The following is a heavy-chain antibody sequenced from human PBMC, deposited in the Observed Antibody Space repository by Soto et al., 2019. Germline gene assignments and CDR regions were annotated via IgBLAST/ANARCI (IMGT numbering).Heavy chain of an antibody. V-gene: IGHV1-18*01. Sequence: QVQMVQSGAEVKKPGASVKVSCKASDYTFTGYGLAWVRQATGQGLEWMGWISAYNGNTLYEHKFHDRHTMTTATSTSTAYMEKRSLRSDDTTVYFCARPSGGYGEYAVALKYRGQVTLVTVSS. CDR2: ISAYNGNT. D-gene: IGHD4-17*01. J-gene: IGHJ4*02. CDR1: DYTFTGYG. CDR3: ARPSGGYGEYAVALKY.